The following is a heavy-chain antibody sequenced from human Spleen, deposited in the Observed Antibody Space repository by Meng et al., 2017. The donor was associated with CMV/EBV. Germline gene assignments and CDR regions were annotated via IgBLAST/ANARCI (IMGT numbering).Heavy chain of an antibody. CDR2: IKQDGSEK. CDR1: GFTFSTYW. Sequence: SGFTFSTYWMNWVSQAPGKGLEWVANIKQDGSEKYYVDSVKGRFTISRDNAKNSLYLQMNSLRAEDTAVYYCARFTVGPGSYDYFDYWGQGTLVTVSS. J-gene: IGHJ4*02. V-gene: IGHV3-7*01. D-gene: IGHD3-10*01. CDR3: ARFTVGPGSYDYFDY.